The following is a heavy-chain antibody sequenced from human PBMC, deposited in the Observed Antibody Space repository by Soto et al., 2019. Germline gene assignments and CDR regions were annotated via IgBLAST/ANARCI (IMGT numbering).Heavy chain of an antibody. CDR2: ISWDGGST. Sequence: PGGSLRLSCAASGFTFDDYTMHWVRQAPGKGLEWVSLISWDGGSTYYADSVKGRFTISRDNSKNSLYLQMNSLRTEDTALYYCAKDIRHDYYYYGMDVWGQGTTVTVSS. V-gene: IGHV3-43*01. CDR3: AKDIRHDYYYYGMDV. J-gene: IGHJ6*02. CDR1: GFTFDDYT.